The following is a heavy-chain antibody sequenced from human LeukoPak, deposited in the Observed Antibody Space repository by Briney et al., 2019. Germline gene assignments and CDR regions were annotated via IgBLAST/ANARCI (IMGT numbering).Heavy chain of an antibody. CDR2: VTWDGGDT. D-gene: IGHD5-12*01. CDR1: GFTFDGST. J-gene: IGHJ4*02. V-gene: IGHV3-43*01. CDR3: AKDGYGGYDY. Sequence: GGSLRLSCTASGFTFDGSTMHWVRQAPGKGLEWVSLVTWDGGDTYYADSVKGRFTISRDNSKNSLYLQMNSLRTEDTALYYCAKDGYGGYDYWGQGTLVTVSS.